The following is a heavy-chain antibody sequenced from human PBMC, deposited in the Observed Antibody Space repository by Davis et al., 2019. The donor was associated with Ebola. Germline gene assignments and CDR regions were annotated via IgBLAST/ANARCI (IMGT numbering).Heavy chain of an antibody. Sequence: PGGFLRPSCAPSGFHSSNYAMNWVRQAPGKGLEWVSGISNSGVSTYYADSVKGRFIISRDNSKNTLYLQMNSLRAEDTAVYYCARSSIADDWGQGTLVTVSS. CDR1: GFHSSNYA. D-gene: IGHD6-6*01. CDR2: ISNSGVST. CDR3: ARSSIADD. V-gene: IGHV3-23*01. J-gene: IGHJ4*02.